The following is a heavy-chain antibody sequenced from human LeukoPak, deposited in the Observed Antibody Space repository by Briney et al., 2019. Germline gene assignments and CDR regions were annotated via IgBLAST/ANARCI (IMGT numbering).Heavy chain of an antibody. Sequence: GGSLRLSCAASGFTFSSYEMNWVRQAPGKGLEWVSIISGYGDTTYYTDSVRGRFTISRDNSKNTLYLQMNSLRAEDTAVYYCAKGRYFDWSYCYFDYWGQGTLVTVSS. CDR2: ISGYGDTT. D-gene: IGHD3-9*01. CDR1: GFTFSSYE. J-gene: IGHJ4*02. V-gene: IGHV3-23*01. CDR3: AKGRYFDWSYCYFDY.